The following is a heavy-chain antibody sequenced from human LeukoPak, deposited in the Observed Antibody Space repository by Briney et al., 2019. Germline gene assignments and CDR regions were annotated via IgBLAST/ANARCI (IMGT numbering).Heavy chain of an antibody. CDR3: ARVFYDSSGYRPCDY. D-gene: IGHD3-22*01. CDR2: ISSSSSTI. Sequence: GGSLRLSCAASGFTFSSYSMNWVRQAPGKGQEWVSYISSSSSTIYYADSVKGRFTISRDNAKNSLYLQMNSLRDEDTAVYYCARVFYDSSGYRPCDYWGQGTLVTVSS. J-gene: IGHJ4*02. V-gene: IGHV3-48*02. CDR1: GFTFSSYS.